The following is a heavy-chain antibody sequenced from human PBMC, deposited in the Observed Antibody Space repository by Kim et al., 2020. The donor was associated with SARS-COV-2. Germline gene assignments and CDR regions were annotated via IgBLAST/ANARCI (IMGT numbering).Heavy chain of an antibody. V-gene: IGHV1-18*01. CDR1: GYTFTSYG. CDR3: ARLYRLGVERGINWFDP. Sequence: ASVKVSCKASGYTFTSYGISWVRQAPGQGLEWMGWISAYNGNTNYAQKLQGRVTMTTDTSTSTAYMELRSLRSDDTAVYYCARLYRLGVERGINWFDPWGQGTLVTVSS. J-gene: IGHJ5*02. CDR2: ISAYNGNT. D-gene: IGHD1-26*01.